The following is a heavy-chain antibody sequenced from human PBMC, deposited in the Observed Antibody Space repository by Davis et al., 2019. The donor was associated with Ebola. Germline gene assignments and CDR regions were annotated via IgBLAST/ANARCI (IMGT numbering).Heavy chain of an antibody. D-gene: IGHD5-12*01. J-gene: IGHJ4*02. Sequence: PSETLSLTCAISGDSVSSGGWNWIRQSPSRGLEWLGRTYYNSKWYSDYAVSVESRITINPDTSKNEFSLQLNSVTPEDTAVYYCARGWLRTGFDYWDQGAPVTVSS. V-gene: IGHV6-1*01. CDR1: GDSVSSGG. CDR3: ARGWLRTGFDY. CDR2: TYYNSKWYS.